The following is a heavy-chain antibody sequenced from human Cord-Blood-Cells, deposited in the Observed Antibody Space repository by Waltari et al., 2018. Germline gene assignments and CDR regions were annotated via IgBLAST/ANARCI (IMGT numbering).Heavy chain of an antibody. J-gene: IGHJ4*02. CDR2: INSDGSST. CDR1: GFTFCSYW. V-gene: IGHV3-74*01. Sequence: EVQLVESGGGLVQPGGSLRLSCAASGFTFCSYWLHWVRQAPGKGLVWVSRINSDGSSTSYADSVKGRFTISRDNAKNTLYLQMNSLRAEDTAVYYCARYYDFWSGYYFDYWGQGTLVTVSS. CDR3: ARYYDFWSGYYFDY. D-gene: IGHD3-3*01.